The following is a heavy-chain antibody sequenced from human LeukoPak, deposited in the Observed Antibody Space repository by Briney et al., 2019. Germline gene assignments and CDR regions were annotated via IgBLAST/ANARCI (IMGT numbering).Heavy chain of an antibody. V-gene: IGHV4-59*01. CDR1: GGSISSYS. CDR2: IYYSGST. CDR3: ARGVMIVGWFDP. D-gene: IGHD3-22*01. Sequence: PSETLSLTCTVSGGSISSYSWSWIRQPPGKGLEWIGYIYYSGSTNYNPSLKSRVTISVDTSKNQFSLKLSSVTAADTAVYYCARGVMIVGWFDPWGQGTLVTVSS. J-gene: IGHJ5*02.